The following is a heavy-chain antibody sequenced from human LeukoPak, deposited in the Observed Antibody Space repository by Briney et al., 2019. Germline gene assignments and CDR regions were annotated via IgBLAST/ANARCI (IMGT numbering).Heavy chain of an antibody. CDR1: GGSISSGSYY. J-gene: IGHJ4*02. Sequence: TPSETLSLTCTVSGGSISSGSYYWSWIRQPAGKGLEWIGRIYTSGSTNYNPSLKSRVTISVDTSKNQFSLELSSVTAADTAVYYCAREAGYYYDSSGRRSDYWGQGTLVTVSS. CDR2: IYTSGST. CDR3: AREAGYYYDSSGRRSDY. V-gene: IGHV4-61*02. D-gene: IGHD3-22*01.